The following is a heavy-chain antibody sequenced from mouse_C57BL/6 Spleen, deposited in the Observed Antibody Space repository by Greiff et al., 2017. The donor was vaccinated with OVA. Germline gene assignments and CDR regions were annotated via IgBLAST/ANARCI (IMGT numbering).Heavy chain of an antibody. D-gene: IGHD2-5*01. V-gene: IGHV1-64*01. J-gene: IGHJ4*01. CDR3: ARVSYYSNYHYAMDY. Sequence: QVQLQQPGAEPVKPGASVKLSCKASGYTFTSYWMHWVKQRPGQGLEWIGMIHPNSGSTNYNEKFKSKATLTVDKSSSTAYMQLSSLTSEDSAVYYCARVSYYSNYHYAMDYWGQGTSVTVSS. CDR1: GYTFTSYW. CDR2: IHPNSGST.